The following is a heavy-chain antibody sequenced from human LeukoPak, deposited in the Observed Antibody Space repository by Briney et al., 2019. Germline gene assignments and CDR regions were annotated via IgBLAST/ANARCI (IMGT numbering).Heavy chain of an antibody. D-gene: IGHD3-3*01. J-gene: IGHJ5*02. CDR1: GYTFTSYY. Sequence: GPVKGSCKASGYTFTSYYMHWVGQAPGQGREWMGWINPNSGGTNYAQTFQGRVTMTRDTSISTAYMELSSLRSDDTALDYCARGGSSAEFWSGYDNWFDPWVQGTVVTVSS. CDR3: ARGGSSAEFWSGYDNWFDP. CDR2: INPNSGGT. V-gene: IGHV1-2*02.